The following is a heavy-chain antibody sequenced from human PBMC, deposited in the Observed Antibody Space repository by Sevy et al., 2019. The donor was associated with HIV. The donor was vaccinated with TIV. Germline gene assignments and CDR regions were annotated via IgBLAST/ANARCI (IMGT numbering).Heavy chain of an antibody. V-gene: IGHV3-23*01. J-gene: IGHJ4*02. CDR2: ISGSGGST. CDR1: GFTFSSYA. D-gene: IGHD3-10*01. CDR3: AKDRGGLWFGELLSRYYFDY. Sequence: GGSLRLSCAASGFTFSSYAMSWVRQAPGKGLEWVSAISGSGGSTYYADSVKGRFTISRDNSKSTLYLQMNSLRAEDTAVYYCAKDRGGLWFGELLSRYYFDYWGQGTLVTVSS.